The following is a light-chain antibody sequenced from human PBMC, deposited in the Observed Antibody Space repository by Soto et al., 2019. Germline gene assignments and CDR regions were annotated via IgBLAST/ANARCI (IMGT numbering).Light chain of an antibody. V-gene: IGKV1-5*03. CDR3: QQYSGTWT. CDR1: QSISSW. Sequence: DIQMTQSPSTLSASVGDRVTITCRASQSISSWLAWYQQKPGKAPKILIYKASTLESGVPSRFSGSGSGTEFNLTISSLQPDDFATYYCQQYSGTWTFGQGTKVEIK. CDR2: KAS. J-gene: IGKJ1*01.